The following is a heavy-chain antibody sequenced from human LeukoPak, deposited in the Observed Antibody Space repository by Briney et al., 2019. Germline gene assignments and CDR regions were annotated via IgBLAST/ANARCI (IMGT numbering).Heavy chain of an antibody. CDR3: ARTPAGGYSTYMDV. D-gene: IGHD5-18*01. V-gene: IGHV4-59*01. CDR2: IYYSGST. Sequence: SETPSLTCTVSGGSISSYYWSWIRQPPGKGLEWIGYIYYSGSTNYNPSLKSRVTISVDTSKNQFSLKLSSVTAADTAVYYCARTPAGGYSTYMDVWGKGTTVTISS. J-gene: IGHJ6*03. CDR1: GGSISSYY.